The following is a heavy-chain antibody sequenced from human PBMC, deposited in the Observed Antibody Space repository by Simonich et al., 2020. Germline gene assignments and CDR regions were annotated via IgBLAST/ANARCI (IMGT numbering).Heavy chain of an antibody. V-gene: IGHV3-23*01. Sequence: EVQLLESGGGLVQPGGSLRLSCAASGVPFSSNAMSWVRQAPGKGLEWVAAISGSGGSTYYADSVTGRFTISRDNSKNTLYLQMNSLRAEDTAVYYCATYYFDYWGQGTLVTVSS. CDR3: ATYYFDY. CDR1: GVPFSSNA. J-gene: IGHJ4*02. CDR2: ISGSGGST.